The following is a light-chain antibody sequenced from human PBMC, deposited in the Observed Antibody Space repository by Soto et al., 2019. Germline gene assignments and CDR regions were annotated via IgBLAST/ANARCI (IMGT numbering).Light chain of an antibody. V-gene: IGKV3D-20*02. CDR2: GVS. CDR1: QSVSYNC. J-gene: IGKJ1*01. Sequence: EIVLTQSPGTLSFSPGERATLTCRASQSVSYNCLAWYQQKPGQAPRLLIYGVSSRATGIPDRFSGSGSGTDFTLTISRLEPEDFAVYYCQQRSNWPWTFGQGTKVEIK. CDR3: QQRSNWPWT.